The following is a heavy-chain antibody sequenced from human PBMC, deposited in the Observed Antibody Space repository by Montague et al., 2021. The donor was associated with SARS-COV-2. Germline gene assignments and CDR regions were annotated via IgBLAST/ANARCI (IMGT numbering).Heavy chain of an antibody. Sequence: SETLSLTCTVSGGSISGSTYLWDWIRQPPGKGLEWIASVYYSGSTYYTPSLRSRVTISADTSKNQFSLKVISVTAADTAVYYCARWDRTSWYKNHYYGLDVWGQGTTVTVSS. CDR1: GGSISGSTYL. V-gene: IGHV4-39*01. CDR2: VYYSGST. CDR3: ARWDRTSWYKNHYYGLDV. D-gene: IGHD6-13*01. J-gene: IGHJ6*02.